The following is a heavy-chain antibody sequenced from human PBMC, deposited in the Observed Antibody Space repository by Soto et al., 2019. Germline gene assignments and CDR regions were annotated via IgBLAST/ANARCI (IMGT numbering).Heavy chain of an antibody. CDR2: IIPIFGTA. J-gene: IGHJ6*02. CDR3: ASGVVGVAATPDYYYGMDV. V-gene: IGHV1-69*06. Sequence: SVKVSCKASGGTFSSYAISWVRQAPGQGLEWMGGIIPIFGTANYAQKFQGRVTITADKSTSTAYMELSSLRSEDTAVYYCASGVVGVAATPDYYYGMDVWGQGTTVTVSS. CDR1: GGTFSSYA. D-gene: IGHD2-15*01.